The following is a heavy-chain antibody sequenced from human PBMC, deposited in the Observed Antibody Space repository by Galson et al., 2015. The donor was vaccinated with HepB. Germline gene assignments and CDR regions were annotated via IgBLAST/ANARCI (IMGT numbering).Heavy chain of an antibody. CDR3: AREPSQWMEVRGVIYAFDI. CDR2: TYYRSKWYN. J-gene: IGHJ3*02. D-gene: IGHD3-10*01. V-gene: IGHV6-1*01. Sequence: CAISGDSVSSNSAAWNWIRQSPSRGLEWLGRTYYRSKWYNDYAVSVKSRITINPDTSKNQFSLQLNSVTPEDTAVYYCAREPSQWMEVRGVIYAFDIWGQGTMVTVPS. CDR1: GDSVSSNSAA.